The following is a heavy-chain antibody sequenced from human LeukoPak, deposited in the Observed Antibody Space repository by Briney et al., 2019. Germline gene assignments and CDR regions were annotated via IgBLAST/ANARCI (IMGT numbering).Heavy chain of an antibody. CDR3: ARDDRYSSSTVVDY. CDR1: GFTVSSNY. Sequence: GGSLRLSCAASGFTVSSNYMSWVRQAPGKGLEWVANIKQDGSEKYYVDSVKGRFTISRDNAKNSLYLQMNSLRAEDTAVYYCARDDRYSSSTVVDYWGQGTLVTVSS. CDR2: IKQDGSEK. J-gene: IGHJ4*02. D-gene: IGHD6-6*01. V-gene: IGHV3-7*01.